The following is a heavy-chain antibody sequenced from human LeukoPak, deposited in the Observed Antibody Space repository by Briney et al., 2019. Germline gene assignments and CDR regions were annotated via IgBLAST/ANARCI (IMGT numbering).Heavy chain of an antibody. V-gene: IGHV1-69*13. CDR2: SIPIFGTA. D-gene: IGHD3-10*01. CDR3: ARGRGDLTKDAFDI. CDR1: GGTFSSYA. Sequence: GASVKVSCKASGGTFSSYAISWVRQAPGQGLEWMGGSIPIFGTANYAQKFQGRVTITADESTSTAYMELSSLRSEDTAVYYCARGRGDLTKDAFDIWGQGTMVTVSS. J-gene: IGHJ3*02.